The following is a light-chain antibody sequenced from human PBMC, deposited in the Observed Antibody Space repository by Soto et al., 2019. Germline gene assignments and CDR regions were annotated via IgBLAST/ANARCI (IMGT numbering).Light chain of an antibody. J-gene: IGLJ2*01. CDR2: EVN. CDR3: TSYTTSATLL. V-gene: IGLV2-14*01. Sequence: SALTQPASVSGSPGQSIAISCTGTTSDVGAYNYVSWYQRHPGKAPKLILYEVNTRPSGVSNRFSGSKSGNTASLTISGLQTEDEADYYCTSYTTSATLLFGGGTKLTVL. CDR1: TSDVGAYNY.